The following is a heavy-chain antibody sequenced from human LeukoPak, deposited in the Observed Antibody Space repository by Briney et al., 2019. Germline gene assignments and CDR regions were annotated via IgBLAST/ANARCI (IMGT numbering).Heavy chain of an antibody. CDR3: ARYDSSTAGFDF. J-gene: IGHJ4*02. CDR1: GGSFSGYY. V-gene: IGHV4-34*01. CDR2: INHSGGT. D-gene: IGHD3-9*01. Sequence: SETLSLTCAVYGGSFSGYYWSWIRQPPGKGLEWIGEINHSGGTNYNPSLKSRVTISVDTSKNQFSLKLSSVTAADTAVYFCARYDSSTAGFDFWGQGTLVTVSS.